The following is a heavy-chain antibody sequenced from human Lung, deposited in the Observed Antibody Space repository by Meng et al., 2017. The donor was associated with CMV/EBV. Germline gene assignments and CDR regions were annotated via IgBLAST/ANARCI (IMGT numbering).Heavy chain of an antibody. D-gene: IGHD3-3*01. CDR2: INPKSGDT. Sequence: SCKASGYTFTGYYIHWVRQAPGQGLEWVGWINPKSGDTNYAQKFQGRVTTTRDTSVSTVYMELTRLTSDDTAVYYCAILRFFERMGYWGQGTLVTVSS. CDR3: AILRFFERMGY. J-gene: IGHJ4*02. V-gene: IGHV1-2*02. CDR1: GYTFTGYY.